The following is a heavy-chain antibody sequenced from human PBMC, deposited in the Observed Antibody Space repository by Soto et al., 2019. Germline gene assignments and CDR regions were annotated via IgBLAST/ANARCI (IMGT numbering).Heavy chain of an antibody. CDR2: LNSDGSST. V-gene: IGHV3-74*01. CDR1: GLIFSSYW. CDR3: AREPLYVSGPLDY. J-gene: IGHJ4*02. Sequence: PGGSLRLSCAASGLIFSSYWMHWVRRAPGKGLVWVSRLNSDGSSTSYADSVKGRFTISRDNAKNTLYLQMNSLRAEDTAVYYCAREPLYVSGPLDYWGQGTLVTVSS. D-gene: IGHD6-19*01.